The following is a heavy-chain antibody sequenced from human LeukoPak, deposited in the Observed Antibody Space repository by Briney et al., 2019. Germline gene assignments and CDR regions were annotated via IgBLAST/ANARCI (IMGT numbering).Heavy chain of an antibody. CDR1: GFTVSSNY. CDR3: MVRGVDNY. D-gene: IGHD3-10*01. V-gene: IGHV3-30*03. Sequence: GGSLRLSCAASGFTVSSNYMSWVRQAPGKGLEWVAVISYDGSNKYYADSVKGRFTISRDNSKNTLYLQMNSLRAEDTAVYYAMVRGVDNYWGQGALVTVSS. CDR2: ISYDGSNK. J-gene: IGHJ4*02.